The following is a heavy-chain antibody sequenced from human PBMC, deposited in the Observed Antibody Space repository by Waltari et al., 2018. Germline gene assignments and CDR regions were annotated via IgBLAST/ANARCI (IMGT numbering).Heavy chain of an antibody. V-gene: IGHV3-7*01. J-gene: IGHJ4*02. D-gene: IGHD2-15*01. CDR3: ARSGFCTGDSCFSAFYYFDY. CDR1: GFSFKYYW. CDR2: IKQDGSEG. Sequence: EVRLVASGGGLVQPGGSLRLSCVASGFSFKYYWMTWVRQAPGKGLEWVANIKQDGSEGYSVDSVKGRFTISRDNTNNSLYLQMNSLRAEDTALYYCARSGFCTGDSCFSAFYYFDYWGPGILVTVSS.